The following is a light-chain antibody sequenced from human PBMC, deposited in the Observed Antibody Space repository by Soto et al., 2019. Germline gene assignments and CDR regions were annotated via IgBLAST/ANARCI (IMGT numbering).Light chain of an antibody. Sequence: QSALTQPASVSGSPGQSITISCTGSSTDVGGYTYVSWYQQFPGKPPKLMIYEVSNRPSGVSNRFSGSKSGNTASLTISGLQAEDEADYYCSSYTSGSTLVFGGGTKLIVL. CDR3: SSYTSGSTLV. J-gene: IGLJ3*02. CDR2: EVS. V-gene: IGLV2-14*03. CDR1: STDVGGYTY.